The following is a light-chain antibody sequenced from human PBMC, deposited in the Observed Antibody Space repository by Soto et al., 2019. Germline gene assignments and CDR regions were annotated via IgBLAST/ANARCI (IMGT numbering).Light chain of an antibody. CDR3: KSYAGSNTYV. CDR2: EVV. J-gene: IGLJ1*01. CDR1: KSDIGVYDF. V-gene: IGLV2-8*01. Sequence: QSALTQPPSASGSPGQSVTISFTVTKSDIGVYDFVSWYQHHPGKAPRLIIYEVVQRSSGVPDRFSGSKSGNTASLTVSGLQAADEADYFCKSYAGSNTYVFGSGTKVTVL.